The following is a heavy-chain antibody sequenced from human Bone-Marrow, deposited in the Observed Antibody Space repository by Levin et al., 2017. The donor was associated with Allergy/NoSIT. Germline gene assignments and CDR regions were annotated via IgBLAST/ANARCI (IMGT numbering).Heavy chain of an antibody. CDR3: TGGPSGVRG. CDR1: GFTVSNNY. D-gene: IGHD3-16*01. Sequence: GGSLRLSCAVSGFTVSNNYMSWVXQXXGAGLEWVSLIYSVGTTYYADSVKGRFTISRDNSRNTLYLQMNSLRAEDTAVYYCTGGPSGVRGWGQGTLVTVSS. V-gene: IGHV3-53*01. J-gene: IGHJ4*02. CDR2: IYSVGTT.